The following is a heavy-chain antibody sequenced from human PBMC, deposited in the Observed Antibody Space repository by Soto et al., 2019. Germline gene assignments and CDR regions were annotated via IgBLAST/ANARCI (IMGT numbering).Heavy chain of an antibody. J-gene: IGHJ6*02. V-gene: IGHV4-59*01. D-gene: IGHD5-18*01. CDR2: IYYSGST. Sequence: PSETLSLTCTVAGGSISSYYWSWIRQPPGKGLEWIGYIYYSGSTNYNPSLKSRVTISVDTSKNQFSLKLSSVTAADTAMYYCARTSMQSRGYSYGHGGTDVWGQGTTVTVSS. CDR3: ARTSMQSRGYSYGHGGTDV. CDR1: GGSISSYY.